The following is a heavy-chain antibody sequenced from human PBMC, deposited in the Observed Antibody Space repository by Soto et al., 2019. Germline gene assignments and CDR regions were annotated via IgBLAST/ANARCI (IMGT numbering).Heavy chain of an antibody. CDR1: GGSISSSSYY. J-gene: IGHJ5*02. CDR3: ASLIAAAGTRWFAP. D-gene: IGHD6-13*01. Sequence: SETLSLTCTVSGGSISSSSYYWGWIRQPPGKGLEWIGSIYYSGSTYYNPSLKSRVTISVDTSKNQFSLKLSSVTAADTAVYYCASLIAAAGTRWFAPWGQGTLVTVSS. V-gene: IGHV4-39*01. CDR2: IYYSGST.